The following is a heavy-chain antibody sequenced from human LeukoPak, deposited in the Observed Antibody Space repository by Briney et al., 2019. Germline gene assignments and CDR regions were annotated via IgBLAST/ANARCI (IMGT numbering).Heavy chain of an antibody. V-gene: IGHV3-30*02. Sequence: GGSLRLSCAASGFIFRNYGMHWVRQAPGKGREWVACIRYDGSKYAYSVKGRFTISRDDSNNMAYLQMDSLKNEDTAVYYRTREDWDFDSWGQGTPVSVSS. CDR2: IRYDGS. CDR3: TREDWDFDS. J-gene: IGHJ4*02. D-gene: IGHD3/OR15-3a*01. CDR1: GFIFRNYG.